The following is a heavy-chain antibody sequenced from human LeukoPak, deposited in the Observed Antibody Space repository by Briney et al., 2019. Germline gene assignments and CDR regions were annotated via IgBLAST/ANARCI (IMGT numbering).Heavy chain of an antibody. J-gene: IGHJ5*02. CDR3: ARATGDYVWGSYRPNWFDP. CDR1: GFTFSSYS. D-gene: IGHD3-16*02. Sequence: KPGGSLRLSCAASGFTFSSYSMNWVRQAPGKGLEWVSSISSSSSYIYYADSVKGRFTISRDNAKNSLYLQTDSLRAEDTAVYYCARATGDYVWGSYRPNWFDPWGREPWSPSPQ. CDR2: ISSSSSYI. V-gene: IGHV3-21*01.